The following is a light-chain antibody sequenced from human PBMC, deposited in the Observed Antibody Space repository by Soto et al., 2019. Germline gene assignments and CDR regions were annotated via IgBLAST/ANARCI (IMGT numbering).Light chain of an antibody. V-gene: IGLV1-40*01. CDR1: SSNIGARYD. J-gene: IGLJ1*01. CDR3: QSYDSSLSGYV. CDR2: TNS. Sequence: QSVLTQPPSVSRAPGQRVTIPCTGSSSNIGARYDVHWYQQLPGTAPTLLIYTNSNRPSGVPDRFSGSKSGTSASLAITGLQAEDEADYYCQSYDSSLSGYVFGAGTKVTVL.